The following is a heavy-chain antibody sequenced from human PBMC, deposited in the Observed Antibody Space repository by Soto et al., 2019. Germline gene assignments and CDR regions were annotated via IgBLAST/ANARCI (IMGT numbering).Heavy chain of an antibody. CDR2: ISTDASYT. V-gene: IGHV3-74*01. Sequence: EVQLVESGGGLVQPGGSLRLSCAASGFSFSSHWRHWVRQDPGQGLVWVSRISTDASYTNYAESVEGRFTISRDNAKNTVFLQMNSLRAEDTAVYYCTRGSGGFVDFWGQGTLVTVSS. D-gene: IGHD2-15*01. CDR3: TRGSGGFVDF. CDR1: GFSFSSHW. J-gene: IGHJ4*02.